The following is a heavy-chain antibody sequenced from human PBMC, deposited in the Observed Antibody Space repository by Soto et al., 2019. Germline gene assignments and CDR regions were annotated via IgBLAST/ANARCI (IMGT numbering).Heavy chain of an antibody. Sequence: SVKVSCKASGGTFSSYALSWVRQAPGQGLEWMGGIIPIFGTANYAQKFQGRVTITADEFTSTAYMELSSLRSEDTAVYYCARVALLLYFDLGYWGQGTLVTVSS. CDR3: ARVALLLYFDLGY. V-gene: IGHV1-69*13. J-gene: IGHJ4*02. CDR1: GGTFSSYA. CDR2: IIPIFGTA. D-gene: IGHD3-9*01.